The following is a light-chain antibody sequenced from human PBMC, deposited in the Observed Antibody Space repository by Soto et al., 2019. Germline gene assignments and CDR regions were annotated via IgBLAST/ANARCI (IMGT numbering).Light chain of an antibody. CDR3: MQGLPSPPT. Sequence: DIVMTQSPLSLPVTPGEPASISCRSSQRLLHSNGYNYLDWYLQKPGQSPQLLIYWGSNRASGVPDRFSGSGSGTDFTLKINRVEAEDVGVYFFMQGLPSPPTFGQGTKVEIK. J-gene: IGKJ1*01. V-gene: IGKV2-28*01. CDR2: WGS. CDR1: QRLLHSNGYNY.